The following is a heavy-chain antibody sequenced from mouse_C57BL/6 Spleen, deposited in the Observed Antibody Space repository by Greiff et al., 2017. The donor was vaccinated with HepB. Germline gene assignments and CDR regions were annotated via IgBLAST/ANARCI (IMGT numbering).Heavy chain of an antibody. CDR2: ISYDGSN. Sequence: EVQVVESGPGLVKPSQSLSLTCSVTGYSITSGYYWNWIRQFPGNKLEWMGYISYDGSNNYNPSLKNRISITRDTSKNQFFLKLNSVTTEDTATYYCARNYDGYYGWYFDVWGTGTTVTVSS. V-gene: IGHV3-6*01. D-gene: IGHD2-3*01. J-gene: IGHJ1*03. CDR3: ARNYDGYYGWYFDV. CDR1: GYSITSGYY.